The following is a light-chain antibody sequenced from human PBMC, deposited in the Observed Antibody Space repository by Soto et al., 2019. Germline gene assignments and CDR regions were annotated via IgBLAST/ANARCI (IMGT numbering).Light chain of an antibody. V-gene: IGLV2-14*01. CDR2: DVS. Sequence: QSALTQPASVSGSPGQSITISCTGTSSDVGGYNYVSWYQQHPGKAPKLMIYDVSNRPSGVSNRFSGSKSGNTVSLTISELQAEDEADYYCSSYTSSTTLVVFGGGTKVTVL. CDR3: SSYTSSTTLVV. CDR1: SSDVGGYNY. J-gene: IGLJ2*01.